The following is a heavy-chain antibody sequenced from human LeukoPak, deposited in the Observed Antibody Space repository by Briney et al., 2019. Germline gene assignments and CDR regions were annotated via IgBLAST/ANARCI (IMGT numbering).Heavy chain of an antibody. CDR3: ARVEAGAAAFYFDH. D-gene: IGHD6-13*01. CDR2: IHTSGSP. CDR1: GGSISCGSYY. Sequence: SQALTLTCTVSGGSISCGSYYWTWIRQPAGKGLECIGRIHTSGSPKYNPSLKSRVTISLDTSKNQFSLKVTSVTAADTAVYYCARVEAGAAAFYFDHWGRGTLVTVSS. J-gene: IGHJ4*02. V-gene: IGHV4-61*02.